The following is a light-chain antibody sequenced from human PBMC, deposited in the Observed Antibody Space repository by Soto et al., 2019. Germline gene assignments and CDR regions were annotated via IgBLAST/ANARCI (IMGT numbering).Light chain of an antibody. J-gene: IGLJ2*01. CDR1: SSNIGGNY. V-gene: IGLV1-51*01. CDR3: GTWDSSLDTVV. Sequence: QCVLAQPPSISAAPGQKVTISCSGSSSNIGGNYVSWYQHVPRTAPKLLIYDNYKRASGSPDRFSASKSGTSATLGITGLQTGDEADYYCGTWDSSLDTVVLGGGTKVTVL. CDR2: DNY.